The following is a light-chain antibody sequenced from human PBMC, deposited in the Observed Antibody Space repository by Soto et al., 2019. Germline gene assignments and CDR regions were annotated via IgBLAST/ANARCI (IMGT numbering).Light chain of an antibody. J-gene: IGKJ2*01. Sequence: EIVLTQSPGTLSLSPGERATLSCRASQSISNIFLAWYQQKPNQTPRLLMYGASNSATDIPDRFRGSGSPTDFTLIITRVEPEDFAIYYCQQYGSSPYTFGQGTKLEIK. CDR1: QSISNIF. V-gene: IGKV3-20*01. CDR2: GAS. CDR3: QQYGSSPYT.